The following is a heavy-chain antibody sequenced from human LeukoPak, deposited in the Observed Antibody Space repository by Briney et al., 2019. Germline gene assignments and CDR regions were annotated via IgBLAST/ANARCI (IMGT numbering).Heavy chain of an antibody. Sequence: PSETLSLTCTVSGGSISSYYWSWIRQPPGKGLEWIGYIYYSGSTNYNPSLKSRVTISEDTSKNQVSLKLSSVTAADTAVYYCVRHSRVVAFDYWGQGNLVTVSS. CDR1: GGSISSYY. CDR2: IYYSGST. J-gene: IGHJ4*02. CDR3: VRHSRVVAFDY. V-gene: IGHV4-59*08. D-gene: IGHD2-15*01.